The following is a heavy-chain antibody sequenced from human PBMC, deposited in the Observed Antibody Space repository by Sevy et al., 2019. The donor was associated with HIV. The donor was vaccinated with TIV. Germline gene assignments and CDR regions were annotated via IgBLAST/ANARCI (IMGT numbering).Heavy chain of an antibody. CDR1: GFTFSSYA. J-gene: IGHJ4*02. CDR2: ISGSGGST. V-gene: IGHV3-23*01. D-gene: IGHD3-16*02. CDR3: AKGGIGIYDYVWGSYRYSPGTPHDGYY. Sequence: GGSLRLSCAASGFTFSSYAMSWVRQAPGKGLEWVSAISGSGGSTYYADSVKGRFPISRDNSKNTLYLQRNSLRAEDTSVYYCAKGGIGIYDYVWGSYRYSPGTPHDGYYWGQGTLVTVSS.